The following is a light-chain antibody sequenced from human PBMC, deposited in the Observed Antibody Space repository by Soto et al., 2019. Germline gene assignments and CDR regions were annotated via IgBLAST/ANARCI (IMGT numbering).Light chain of an antibody. Sequence: DFQSVQSPSTRSASVGGRVTLPCRASQSISSWLAWYQQKTGKAPKLLIYKASSLESGVPSRFSGSGSGTEFTLTSSSLQPDDFATYYGQQYNSYPITFGQGTRLEIK. J-gene: IGKJ5*01. CDR1: QSISSW. CDR2: KAS. CDR3: QQYNSYPIT. V-gene: IGKV1-5*03.